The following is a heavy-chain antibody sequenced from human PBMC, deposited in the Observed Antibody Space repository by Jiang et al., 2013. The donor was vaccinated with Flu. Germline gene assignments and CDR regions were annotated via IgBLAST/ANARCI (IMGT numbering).Heavy chain of an antibody. CDR1: GGIFSSYP. CDR3: ARGDYYFDV. CDR2: IVPMFENA. J-gene: IGHJ3*01. D-gene: IGHD4/OR15-4a*01. V-gene: IGHV1-69*01. Sequence: SGAEVKKPGSSVTISCKASGGIFSSYPINWVRQARGQGLEWLGGIVPMFENADYAPKFRDRVYISADESTTTSYMELRGLRSDDTAMYFCARGDYYFDV.